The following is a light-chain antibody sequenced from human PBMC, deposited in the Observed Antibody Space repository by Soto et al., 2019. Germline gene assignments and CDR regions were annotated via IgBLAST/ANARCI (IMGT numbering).Light chain of an antibody. CDR1: QGISSY. V-gene: IGKV1-9*01. CDR2: AAS. CDR3: QQLNSYPRT. Sequence: DIQLTQSPSFLSASVGDRVTITCRASQGISSYLAWYQQRPGKAPKLLIYAASTLQSGVPSRFSGSGSGTEFTLTISSLQPEDFATFYCQQLNSYPRTFGQGTTLEIK. J-gene: IGKJ2*01.